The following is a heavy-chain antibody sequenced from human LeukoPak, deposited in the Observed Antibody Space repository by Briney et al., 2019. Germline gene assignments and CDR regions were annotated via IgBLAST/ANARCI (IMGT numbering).Heavy chain of an antibody. CDR3: ARDQMATFYYYMDV. V-gene: IGHV3-21*01. CDR2: ISSSSSYI. Sequence: GGSLRLSCAASGFTFSSYSMNWVRQAPGKGLGWVSSISSSSSYIYYADSVKGRFTISRDNAKNSLYLQMNSLRAEDTAVYYCARDQMATFYYYMDVWGKGTTVTVSS. CDR1: GFTFSSYS. J-gene: IGHJ6*03. D-gene: IGHD5-24*01.